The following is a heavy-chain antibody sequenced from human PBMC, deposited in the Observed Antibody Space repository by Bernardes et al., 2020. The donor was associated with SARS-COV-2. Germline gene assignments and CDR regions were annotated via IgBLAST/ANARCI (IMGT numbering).Heavy chain of an antibody. D-gene: IGHD3-3*01. CDR2: IYYRGST. CDR3: ARHARITSFGVVIIPSWFDP. Sequence: TLSLTCTVSGGSISSSSYYCGWIRQPPGKGLEWIGSIYYRGSTYYNPSLNSRVTISVDTSKNQFSLKLSSVTAADTAVYYCARHARITSFGVVIIPSWFDPWGQGTLVTVSS. CDR1: GGSISSSSYY. V-gene: IGHV4-39*01. J-gene: IGHJ5*02.